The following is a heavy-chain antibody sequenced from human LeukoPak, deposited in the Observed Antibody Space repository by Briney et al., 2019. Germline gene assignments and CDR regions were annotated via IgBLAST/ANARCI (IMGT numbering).Heavy chain of an antibody. CDR3: ASRESAGVLWFGELLSHDAFDI. CDR1: GGTFSSYA. V-gene: IGHV3-7*02. CDR2: IKQDGSEK. D-gene: IGHD3-10*01. J-gene: IGHJ3*02. Sequence: SCKASGGTFSSYAISWVRQAPGQGLEWVANIKQDGSEKYYVDSVKGRFTISRDNAKNSLYLQMNSLRAEDTAVYYCASRESAGVLWFGELLSHDAFDIWGQGTMVTVSS.